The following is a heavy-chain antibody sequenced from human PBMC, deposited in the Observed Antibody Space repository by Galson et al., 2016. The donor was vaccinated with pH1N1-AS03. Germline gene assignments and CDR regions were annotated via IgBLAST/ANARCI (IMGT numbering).Heavy chain of an antibody. CDR3: ARDRTAAPSYYYYMDV. V-gene: IGHV1-2*02. CDR2: INPNSGDT. D-gene: IGHD6-13*01. Sequence: SVKVSCKASGYTFTGHYIHWVRLAPGQGLEWMGWINPNSGDTNNAQKFEGRVTMTRDTSISTAYMEVNRLISDDTAAYYCARDRTAAPSYYYYMDVWGKGTTVTVSS. CDR1: GYTFTGHY. J-gene: IGHJ6*03.